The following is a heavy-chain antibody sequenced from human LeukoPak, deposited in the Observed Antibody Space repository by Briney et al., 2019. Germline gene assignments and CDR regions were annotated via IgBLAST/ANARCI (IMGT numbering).Heavy chain of an antibody. V-gene: IGHV1-69*05. CDR1: GGTFINYA. Sequence: SVKVSCKASGGTFINYAVTWVRQAPGQGLEWMGRIIPMFDSPRYAQMFQGRLSITTDESTTTAYMELSSLRSEDTAVYYCARSSWGHFDAFDIWGQGTMVTVSS. CDR2: IIPMFDSP. CDR3: ARSSWGHFDAFDI. J-gene: IGHJ3*02. D-gene: IGHD7-27*01.